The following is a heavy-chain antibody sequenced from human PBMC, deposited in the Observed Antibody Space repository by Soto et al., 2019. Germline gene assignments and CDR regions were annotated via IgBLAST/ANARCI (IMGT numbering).Heavy chain of an antibody. V-gene: IGHV3-23*01. J-gene: IGHJ4*02. CDR1: GFTFSSYA. Sequence: GGSLRLSCAASGFTFSSYAMSWVRQAPGKGLEWVSAISGSGGSTYYADSVKGRFTISRDNSKNTLYLQMNSLRAEETAVYYWAKENIRTTVTTFDYWGQETLVTVSS. CDR3: AKENIRTTVTTFDY. D-gene: IGHD4-17*01. CDR2: ISGSGGST.